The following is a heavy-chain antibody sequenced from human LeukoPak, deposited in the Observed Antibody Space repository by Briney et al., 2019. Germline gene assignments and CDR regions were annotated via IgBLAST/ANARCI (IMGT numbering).Heavy chain of an antibody. CDR2: ISSSGSTI. V-gene: IGHV3-48*03. J-gene: IGHJ4*02. Sequence: GGSLRLSCAASGFTFSSYEMNWVRQAPGKGLEWVSYISSSGSTIYYADSVKGRFTISRDNAKNSLYLQMNSLRAEDTAVYYCARVRVRGEGYWGQGTLVTVSS. CDR1: GFTFSSYE. CDR3: ARVRVRGEGY. D-gene: IGHD3-10*01.